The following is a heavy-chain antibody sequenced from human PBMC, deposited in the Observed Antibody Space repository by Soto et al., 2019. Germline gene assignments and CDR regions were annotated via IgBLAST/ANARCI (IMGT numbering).Heavy chain of an antibody. J-gene: IGHJ6*02. CDR1: GFTVSSNY. D-gene: IGHD1-26*01. Sequence: EVQLVETGGGLIQPGGSLRLSCAASGFTVSSNYMSWVRQAPGKGLEWVSVIYSGGSTYYADSVKGRFTISRDNSKNTLYLQMNSLRAVDTAVYYCARWDEDLFGMDVWGQGTTVTVSS. CDR2: IYSGGST. CDR3: ARWDEDLFGMDV. V-gene: IGHV3-53*02.